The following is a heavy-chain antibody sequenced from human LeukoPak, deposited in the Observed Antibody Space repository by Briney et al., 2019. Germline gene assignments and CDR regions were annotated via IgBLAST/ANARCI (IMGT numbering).Heavy chain of an antibody. D-gene: IGHD3/OR15-3a*01. CDR2: ISDSGGST. CDR3: AKRGVVIRVILVGFHKEAYYFES. V-gene: IGHV3-23*01. Sequence: GGSLRLSCAASGFTFSSYAMTWVRQAPGKGLEWVAGISDSGGSTKYADSVKGRFTIARDNRKNTLYLQMNSLRAEDTAVYFCAKRGVVIRVILVGFHKEAYYFESWGQGALVTVSS. J-gene: IGHJ4*02. CDR1: GFTFSSYA.